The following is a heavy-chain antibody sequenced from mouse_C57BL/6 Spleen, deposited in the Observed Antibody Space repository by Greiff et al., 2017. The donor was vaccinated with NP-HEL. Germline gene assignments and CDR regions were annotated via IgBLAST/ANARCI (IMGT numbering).Heavy chain of an antibody. D-gene: IGHD2-4*01. Sequence: VQLQQSGAELARPGASVKMSCKASGYTFTSYTMHWVKQRPGQGLEWIGYINPSSGYTKYNQKFKDKATLTADKSSSTAYMQLSSLSSEDSAVYYCARVDEYDEGPYYYAMDYWGQGASVTVSS. V-gene: IGHV1-4*01. CDR3: ARVDEYDEGPYYYAMDY. CDR2: INPSSGYT. J-gene: IGHJ4*01. CDR1: GYTFTSYT.